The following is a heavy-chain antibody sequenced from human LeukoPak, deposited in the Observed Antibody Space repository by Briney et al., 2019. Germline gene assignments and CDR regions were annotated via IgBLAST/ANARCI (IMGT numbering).Heavy chain of an antibody. V-gene: IGHV4-34*01. CDR1: GGSFSSYY. CDR2: INHSGST. D-gene: IGHD2-15*01. CDR3: AREEVVAATLDY. J-gene: IGHJ4*02. Sequence: SETLSLTCAVYGGSFSSYYWSWIRQPPGKGLEWIGEINHSGSTNYNPSLKSRVTISVDTSKNQFSLKLSSVTAADTAVYYCAREEVVAATLDYWGQGTLVTVSS.